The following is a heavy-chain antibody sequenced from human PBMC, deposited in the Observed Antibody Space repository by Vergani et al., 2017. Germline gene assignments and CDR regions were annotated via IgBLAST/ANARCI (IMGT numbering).Heavy chain of an antibody. CDR1: GYTFTSYY. D-gene: IGHD3-3*01. J-gene: IGHJ6*03. CDR2: INPSGGST. V-gene: IGHV1-46*03. CDR3: AISGSDLWSGYFGVTYYYYYMDV. Sequence: QVQLVQSGAEVKKPGASVKVSCKASGYTFTSYYMHWVRQAPGQGLEWMGIINPSGGSTSYAQKFQGRVTMTRDTSTSTVYMELSSLRSEDTAVYYCAISGSDLWSGYFGVTYYYYYMDVWGKGTTVTVSS.